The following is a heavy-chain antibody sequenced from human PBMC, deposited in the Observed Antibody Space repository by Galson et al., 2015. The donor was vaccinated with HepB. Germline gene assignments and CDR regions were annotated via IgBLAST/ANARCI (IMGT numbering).Heavy chain of an antibody. CDR3: AKEGARVVRHPTYGMDV. J-gene: IGHJ6*02. CDR1: GFTFSSYG. CDR2: IRYDGSNK. V-gene: IGHV3-30*02. D-gene: IGHD2-21*01. Sequence: SLRLSCAASGFTFSSYGMHWVRQAPGKGLEWVAFIRYDGSNKYYADSVKGRFTISRDNSKNTLYLQMNSLRAEDTAVYYCAKEGARVVRHPTYGMDVWGQGTTVTVSS.